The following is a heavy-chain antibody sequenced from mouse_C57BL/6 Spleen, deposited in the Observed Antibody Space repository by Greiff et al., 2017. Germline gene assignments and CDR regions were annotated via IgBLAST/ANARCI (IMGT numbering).Heavy chain of an antibody. D-gene: IGHD2-5*01. Sequence: VQLQQSVAELVRPGASVKLSCTASGFNIKNTYMHWVKQRPEQGLEWIGRIDPANGNTKYAPKFQGKATITADTSSNTAYLQLSSLTSEDTAIYYCARSHLAYYSNYDYAMDYWGQGTSVTVSS. CDR3: ARSHLAYYSNYDYAMDY. V-gene: IGHV14-3*01. J-gene: IGHJ4*01. CDR2: IDPANGNT. CDR1: GFNIKNTY.